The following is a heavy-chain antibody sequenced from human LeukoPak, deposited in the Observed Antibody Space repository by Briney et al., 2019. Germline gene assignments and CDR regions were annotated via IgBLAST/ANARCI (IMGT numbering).Heavy chain of an antibody. CDR3: ASSSFDSSGTRGAFDI. V-gene: IGHV3-23*01. D-gene: IGHD3-22*01. Sequence: PGGSLRLSCAASGFTLSSYAMSWVRQAPGKGLEWVSAISGSGGSTYYADSVKGQFTISRDNSKNPLYLQMNSLRAEDTAVYYCASSSFDSSGTRGAFDIWGQGTMVTVSS. CDR2: ISGSGGST. J-gene: IGHJ3*02. CDR1: GFTLSSYA.